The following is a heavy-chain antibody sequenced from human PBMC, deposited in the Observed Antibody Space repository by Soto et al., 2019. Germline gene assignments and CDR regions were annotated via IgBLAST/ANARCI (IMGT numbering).Heavy chain of an antibody. Sequence: SETLCLTCAFSVGSLRVHYWSWIRQSPEKGLEWIGEINHSGSANYNPSLKSRVTISVDTSKNQFSLKLSSVTAADTAVYYCARGIFYGSGSYLWFDPWGQGTLVTVSS. CDR2: INHSGSA. CDR1: VGSLRVHY. CDR3: ARGIFYGSGSYLWFDP. D-gene: IGHD3-10*01. J-gene: IGHJ5*02. V-gene: IGHV4-34*01.